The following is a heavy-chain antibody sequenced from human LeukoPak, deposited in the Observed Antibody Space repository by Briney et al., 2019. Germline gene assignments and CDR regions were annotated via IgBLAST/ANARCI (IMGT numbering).Heavy chain of an antibody. Sequence: PGGSLRLSCAASGFTFSSYWMSWVRQAPGKGLEWVANIKQDGSEKYYVDSVKGRFTISRDNAKNSLYLQMNSLRAEDTAVYYCASRKPDSSGWYDYWGQGTLVTVSS. CDR1: GFTFSSYW. J-gene: IGHJ4*02. V-gene: IGHV3-7*01. D-gene: IGHD6-19*01. CDR2: IKQDGSEK. CDR3: ASRKPDSSGWYDY.